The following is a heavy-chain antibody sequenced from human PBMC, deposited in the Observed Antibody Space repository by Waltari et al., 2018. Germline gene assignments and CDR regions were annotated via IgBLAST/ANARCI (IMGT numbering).Heavy chain of an antibody. CDR1: GGSISSSSYY. V-gene: IGHV4-39*01. CDR2: IYYSGST. CDR3: ARHQGKKNYDPFDY. D-gene: IGHD3-22*01. Sequence: QLQLQESGPGLVKPSETLSLTCPVSGGSISSSSYYWGWIRQPPGKGLEWIGSIYYSGSTYYNPSLKSRVTISVDTSKNQFSLKLSSVTAADTAVYYCARHQGKKNYDPFDYWGQGTLVTVSS. J-gene: IGHJ4*02.